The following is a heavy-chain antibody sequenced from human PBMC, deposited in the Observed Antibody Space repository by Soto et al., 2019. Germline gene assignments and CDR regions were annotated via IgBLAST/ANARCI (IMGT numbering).Heavy chain of an antibody. CDR3: AKDRYYDSSGYHYYYYGMDV. V-gene: IGHV3-30*18. J-gene: IGHJ6*02. CDR1: GFTFSSYG. D-gene: IGHD3-22*01. Sequence: LRLSCAASGFTFSSYGMHWVRQAPGKGLEWVAVISYDGSNKYYADSVKGRFTISRDNSKNTLYLQMNSLRAEDTAVYYCAKDRYYDSSGYHYYYYGMDVWGQGTTVTVSS. CDR2: ISYDGSNK.